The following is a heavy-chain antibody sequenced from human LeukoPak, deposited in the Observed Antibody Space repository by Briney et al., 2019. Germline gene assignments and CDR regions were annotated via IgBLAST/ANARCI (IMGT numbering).Heavy chain of an antibody. CDR3: ARTSSFTLIRGLDQ. CDR1: GFSLSISGMY. V-gene: IGHV2-70*11. J-gene: IGHJ4*02. D-gene: IGHD3-10*01. CDR2: IDWDDDK. Sequence: SGPALVKATQTLTLTCTFSGFSLSISGMYLTWIRKPPGKALEWLARIDWDDDKYYSTSMKTRFTISKDTSKNQVVLTMTNMDPVDTATYYCARTSSFTLIRGLDQWGQGTLVTVSS.